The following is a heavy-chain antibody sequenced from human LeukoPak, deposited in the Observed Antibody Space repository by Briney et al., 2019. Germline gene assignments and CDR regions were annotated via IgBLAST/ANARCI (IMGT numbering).Heavy chain of an antibody. D-gene: IGHD6-13*01. Sequence: SETLSLTCTVSGGSISSYYWSWIRQPPGKGLEWIGYIYYSGSTNYNPSLKSRVTISVDTSKNQFSLKLSSVTAADTAVYYCARRGTWYSSSLLPDYWGQGTLVTVSS. CDR1: GGSISSYY. CDR3: ARRGTWYSSSLLPDY. CDR2: IYYSGST. J-gene: IGHJ4*02. V-gene: IGHV4-59*08.